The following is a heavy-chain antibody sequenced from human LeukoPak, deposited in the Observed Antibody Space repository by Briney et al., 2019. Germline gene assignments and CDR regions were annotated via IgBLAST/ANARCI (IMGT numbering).Heavy chain of an antibody. J-gene: IGHJ4*02. D-gene: IGHD2-15*01. CDR2: INRSGST. V-gene: IGHV4-34*01. CDR3: ARGGREGHNYLNY. CDR1: GDSLSNYY. Sequence: SETLSLTCGVSGDSLSNYYWSWIRQPPGKGLEWIGEINRSGSTTYNPSLKSRVTMSVDTSKSQFSLKLSSVTAADTAVYYCARGGREGHNYLNYWGQGALVTVSS.